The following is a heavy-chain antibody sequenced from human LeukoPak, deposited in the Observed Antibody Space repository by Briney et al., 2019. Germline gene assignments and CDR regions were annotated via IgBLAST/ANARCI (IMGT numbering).Heavy chain of an antibody. CDR3: ARAKRIAAIGWFDP. V-gene: IGHV1-2*02. D-gene: IGHD6-6*01. CDR2: INPNSGGT. CDR1: GYTFTGYY. J-gene: IGHJ5*02. Sequence: ASVKVSCKASGYTFTGYYMHWVRQAPGQGLEWMGWINPNSGGTNYAQKFQGRVTMTRDTSISTAYMELSRLRSDDTAVYYCARAKRIAAIGWFDPWGQGTLVTVSS.